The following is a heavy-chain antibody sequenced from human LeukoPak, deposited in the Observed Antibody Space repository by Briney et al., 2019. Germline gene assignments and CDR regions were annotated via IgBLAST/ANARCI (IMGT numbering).Heavy chain of an antibody. J-gene: IGHJ4*02. Sequence: PGGSLRLSCAASGFTFSNYWIHWVRQAPGKGLVWVSGINSDGSTTTYAASVKGRFTSSRDNAKNTLYLQMNSLRAEDTAVYYCARGYSGSYRFDSWGQGTLVTVSS. CDR2: INSDGSTT. D-gene: IGHD1-26*01. CDR3: ARGYSGSYRFDS. CDR1: GFTFSNYW. V-gene: IGHV3-74*01.